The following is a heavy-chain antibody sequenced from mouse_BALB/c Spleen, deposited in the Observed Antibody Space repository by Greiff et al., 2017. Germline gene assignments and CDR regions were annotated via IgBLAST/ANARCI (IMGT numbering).Heavy chain of an antibody. J-gene: IGHJ2*01. CDR3: ATGDYGSRDFDY. V-gene: IGHV1S29*02. Sequence: EVQLQESGPELVKPGASVKISCKASGYTFTDYNMHWVKQSHGKSLEWIGYIYPYNGGTGYNQKFKSKATLTVDNSSSTAYMELRSLTSVDSAVYYCATGDYGSRDFDYWGQGTTLTVSS. D-gene: IGHD1-1*01. CDR2: IYPYNGGT. CDR1: GYTFTDYN.